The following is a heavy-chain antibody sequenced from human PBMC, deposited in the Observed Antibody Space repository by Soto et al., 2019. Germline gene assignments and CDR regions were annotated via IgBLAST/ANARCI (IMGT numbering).Heavy chain of an antibody. CDR2: IGGVTDYA. CDR1: GVSFSDYY. CDR3: AGYASLSGADH. V-gene: IGHV3-11*06. Sequence: QVQLVESGGGLVKPGGSLRLSCAASGVSFSDYYMIWMRQAPGKGLEWISYIGGVTDYANYADSVRGQFTISRDKTKKVVFLQMSSLRAEDMAVYYCAGYASLSGADHWGQGTLVIVSS. D-gene: IGHD2-2*01. J-gene: IGHJ4*02.